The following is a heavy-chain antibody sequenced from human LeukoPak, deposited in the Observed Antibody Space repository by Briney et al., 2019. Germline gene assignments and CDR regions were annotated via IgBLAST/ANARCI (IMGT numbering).Heavy chain of an antibody. D-gene: IGHD3-10*01. Sequence: SVTVSCKASGGTFSSYAISWVRQAPGQGLEWMGRIIPILGIANYAQKFQGRVTITADKSTSTAYMELSSLRSEDTAVYYCARDPSPAYYYGSGSYWLGYWGQGTLVTVSS. V-gene: IGHV1-69*04. CDR1: GGTFSSYA. CDR3: ARDPSPAYYYGSGSYWLGY. CDR2: IIPILGIA. J-gene: IGHJ4*02.